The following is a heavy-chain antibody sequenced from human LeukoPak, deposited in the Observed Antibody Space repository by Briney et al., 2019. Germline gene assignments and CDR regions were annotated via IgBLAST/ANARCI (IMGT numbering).Heavy chain of an antibody. CDR1: AGSISGYF. CDR3: ARHNPPPTGFCSGTSCFMSGSQYFYMDV. D-gene: IGHD2-2*01. CDR2: IYSTGTT. V-gene: IGHV4-4*09. J-gene: IGHJ6*03. Sequence: SETLSLTCTVSAGSISGYFWSWIRQPPGHGPEWIGYIYSTGTTNSSTSLSSRVTISVDTSKTQLSLNLRFVTATDTAVYHCARHNPPPTGFCSGTSCFMSGSQYFYMDVWGKGTSVTVS.